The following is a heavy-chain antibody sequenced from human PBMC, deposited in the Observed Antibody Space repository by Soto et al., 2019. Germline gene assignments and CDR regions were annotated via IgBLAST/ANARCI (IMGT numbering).Heavy chain of an antibody. J-gene: IGHJ4*02. CDR2: IVVGSGNT. CDR1: GFTFTISA. CDR3: AALHLGYCTNGVCPNYFDY. V-gene: IGHV1-58*01. Sequence: SVKVSCKASGFTFTISAVQWVRQARGQRLEWIGWIVVGSGNTNYAQKFQERVTITRDMSTSTAYMELSSLRSEDTAVYYCAALHLGYCTNGVCPNYFDYWGQGTLVTVSS. D-gene: IGHD2-8*01.